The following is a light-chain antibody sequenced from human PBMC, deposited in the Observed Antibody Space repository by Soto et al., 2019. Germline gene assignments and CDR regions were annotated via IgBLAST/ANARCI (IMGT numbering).Light chain of an antibody. Sequence: IQMTQFPSTLSASIGDRVTITCRASQTVSSWLAWYQQKPGKAPKLLIYKASTLETGVPSRFSGSGSGTDFTLTISSLQPDDFATYYCQQYNRYSSYTFGQGTRLEIK. CDR1: QTVSSW. J-gene: IGKJ2*01. CDR2: KAS. CDR3: QQYNRYSSYT. V-gene: IGKV1-5*03.